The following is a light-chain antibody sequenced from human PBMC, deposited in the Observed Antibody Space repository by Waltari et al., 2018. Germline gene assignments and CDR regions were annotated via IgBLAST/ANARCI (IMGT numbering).Light chain of an antibody. CDR3: MQSLQALWT. CDR2: LGS. V-gene: IGKV2-28*01. J-gene: IGKJ1*01. CDR1: QSLLHSNGNNY. Sequence: DIVMTQSPVPLPVTPGEPASISCRSSQSLLHSNGNNYVDWYLQKPGQSPQLLIYLGSNRASGVPDRFSGSGSGTDFTLRINRVEAEDVGVYYCMQSLQALWTFGQGTKVEIK.